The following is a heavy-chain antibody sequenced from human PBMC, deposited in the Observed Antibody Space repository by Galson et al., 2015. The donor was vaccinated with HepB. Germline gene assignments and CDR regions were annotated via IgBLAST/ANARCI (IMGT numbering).Heavy chain of an antibody. D-gene: IGHD6-19*01. CDR2: FDPEDGET. CDR1: GYTLTELS. Sequence: SVKVSCKVSGYTLTELSMHWVRQAPGKGLEWMGGFDPEDGETIYAQKFQGRVTMTEDTSTDTAYMELSSLRSEDTAVYYCATVDPVRGWLFDYWGQGTLVTVSS. V-gene: IGHV1-24*01. CDR3: ATVDPVRGWLFDY. J-gene: IGHJ4*02.